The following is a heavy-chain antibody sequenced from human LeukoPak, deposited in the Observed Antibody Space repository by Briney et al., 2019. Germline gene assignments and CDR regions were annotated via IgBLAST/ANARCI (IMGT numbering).Heavy chain of an antibody. J-gene: IGHJ6*04. Sequence: GGSLRLSCAASGFTFRSYSMNWVRQAPGKGLEWVSYISSSSSTIYYADSVKGRFTISRDNAKNSLYLQMNSLRAEDTAVYYCARDSPLVLRYSDVWGKGTTVTVSS. CDR2: ISSSSSTI. D-gene: IGHD1-1*01. CDR3: ARDSPLVLRYSDV. V-gene: IGHV3-48*01. CDR1: GFTFRSYS.